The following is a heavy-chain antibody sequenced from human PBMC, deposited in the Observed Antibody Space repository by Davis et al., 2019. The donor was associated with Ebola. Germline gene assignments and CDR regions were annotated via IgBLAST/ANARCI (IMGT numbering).Heavy chain of an antibody. CDR1: VFSLRTSGVG. J-gene: IGHJ5*01. CDR3: ANRPYSGYNYVPWFDS. CDR2: TYSDEDN. V-gene: IGHV2-5*02. D-gene: IGHD5-12*01. Sequence: SGPTLVTPTQTLTLTCTFSVFSLRTSGVGVGWIRPPPGKALEWLALTYSDEDNRFSPSLKNRLTTTKDTSKDQVFLTMTNLSPVDTATYFCANRPYSGYNYVPWFDSWGQGTLVTVSS.